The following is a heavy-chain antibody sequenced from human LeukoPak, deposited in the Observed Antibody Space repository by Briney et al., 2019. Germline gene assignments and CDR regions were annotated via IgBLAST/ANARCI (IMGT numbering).Heavy chain of an antibody. J-gene: IGHJ2*01. CDR1: GGSISSYY. V-gene: IGHV4-59*12. Sequence: SETLSLTCTVSGGSISSYYWSWIRQPPGKGLEWIGYIYYSGSTYYNPSLKSRVTISVDTSKNQFSLKLSSVTAADTAVYYCARDLENYYDSSGYTSWYFDLWGRGTLVTVSS. D-gene: IGHD3-22*01. CDR2: IYYSGST. CDR3: ARDLENYYDSSGYTSWYFDL.